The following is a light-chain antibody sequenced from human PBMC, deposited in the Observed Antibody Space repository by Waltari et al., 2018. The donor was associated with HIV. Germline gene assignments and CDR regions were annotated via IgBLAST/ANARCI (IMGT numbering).Light chain of an antibody. J-gene: IGLJ2*01. CDR2: EVS. V-gene: IGLV2-14*01. Sequence: QSALTQHASVSGSPGQSITISCTGTRSDLVGNNHVPGYQQHPGKAPTRMIYEVSNRPAGFSNRFSGSKSSNTASLTIAGLQAEDEADYYCSSYTSSSTVVFGGGTKLTVL. CDR3: SSYTSSSTVV. CDR1: RSDLVGNNH.